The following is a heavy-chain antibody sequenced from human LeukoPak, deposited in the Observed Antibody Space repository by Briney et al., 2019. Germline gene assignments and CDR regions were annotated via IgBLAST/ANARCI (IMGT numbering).Heavy chain of an antibody. J-gene: IGHJ4*02. V-gene: IGHV4-34*01. CDR3: AGVTVATGEY. CDR2: INHSGST. D-gene: IGHD5-12*01. CDR1: GASKNTYY. Sequence: SETLSLTCTVSGASKNTYYWSWIRQPPGKGLEWIGEINHSGSTNYNPSLKSRVTISVDTSKNQFSLKLSSVTAADTAVYYCAGVTVATGEYWGQGTLVTVSS.